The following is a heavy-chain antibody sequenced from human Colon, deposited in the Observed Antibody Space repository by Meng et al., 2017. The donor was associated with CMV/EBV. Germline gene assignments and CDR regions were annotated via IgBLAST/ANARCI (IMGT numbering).Heavy chain of an antibody. CDR2: VTPDGGAT. Sequence: GESLKISCATSGFTFSYYWMHWVRQVPGKGLVWLSRVTPDGGATSIADSVKGRFIISRDNAKTTLYLQMNNLRPEDTAVYYCAVGAFSANSRGVDYWGQGTLVTVSS. CDR3: AVGAFSANSRGVDY. D-gene: IGHD3-16*01. CDR1: GFTFSYYW. J-gene: IGHJ4*02. V-gene: IGHV3-74*01.